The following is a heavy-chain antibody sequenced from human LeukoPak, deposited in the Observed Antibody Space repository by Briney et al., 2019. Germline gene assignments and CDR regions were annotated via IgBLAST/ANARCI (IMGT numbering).Heavy chain of an antibody. D-gene: IGHD6-19*01. J-gene: IGHJ5*02. CDR2: KWYDGSNK. Sequence: GGSLRLSCAASGFTFSSYGMHWVSQAPGKGLEWVAVKWYDGSNKYYADSVKGRFTISRDNSKNTLYLKMNSLRAEDTAVYYCARDSSRAVAGSFWFDPWGQGTLVTVSS. CDR1: GFTFSSYG. CDR3: ARDSSRAVAGSFWFDP. V-gene: IGHV3-33*01.